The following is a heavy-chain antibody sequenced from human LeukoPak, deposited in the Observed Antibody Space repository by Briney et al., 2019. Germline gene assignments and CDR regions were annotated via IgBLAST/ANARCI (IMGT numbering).Heavy chain of an antibody. V-gene: IGHV3-23*01. CDR1: GFTFSSYA. CDR2: ISGSGGST. J-gene: IGHJ4*02. D-gene: IGHD3-10*01. CDR3: AKQGAYGFYFDY. Sequence: GGSLRLSCAVSGFTFSSYAMSWVRQAPGKGLEWVSAISGSGGSTYYADSVKGRFTISRDNSKNTLYLQMNSLRAEDTAVYYCAKQGAYGFYFDYWGQGTLVTVSS.